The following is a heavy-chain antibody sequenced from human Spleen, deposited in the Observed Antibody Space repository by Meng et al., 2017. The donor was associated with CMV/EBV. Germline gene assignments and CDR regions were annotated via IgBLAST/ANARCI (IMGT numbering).Heavy chain of an antibody. CDR3: ARDRDSSSWPNWFDP. D-gene: IGHD6-13*01. Sequence: SGYPFTSYYMHWVRQAPGQGLEWMGIINPSGGSTSYAQKFQGRVTMTRDTSTSTVYMELSSLRSEDTAVYYCARDRDSSSWPNWFDPWGQGTLVTVSS. J-gene: IGHJ5*02. CDR2: INPSGGST. V-gene: IGHV1-46*01. CDR1: GYPFTSYY.